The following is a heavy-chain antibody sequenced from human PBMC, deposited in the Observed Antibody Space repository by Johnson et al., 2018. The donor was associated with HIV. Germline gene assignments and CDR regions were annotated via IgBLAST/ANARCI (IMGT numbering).Heavy chain of an antibody. CDR3: PRGGGNDAFDI. V-gene: IGHV3-11*01. J-gene: IGHJ3*02. D-gene: IGHD3-16*01. CDR1: GFTFSDYY. Sequence: QVQLVESGGGLVKPGGSLRLSCTASGFTFSDYYMSWIRQAPGKGLEWVSGIRWIRGSIGYADSVKGRFTISRDNSKNTLYLQMNGLRAEDTGVDYCPRGGGNDAFDIWGQGTMVAVSS. CDR2: IRWIRGSI.